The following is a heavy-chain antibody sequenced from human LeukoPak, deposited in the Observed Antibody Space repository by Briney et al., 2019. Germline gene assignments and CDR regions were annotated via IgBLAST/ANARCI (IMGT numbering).Heavy chain of an antibody. Sequence: SETLSLTCTVYGGSFSGYYWSWIRQPPGKGLEWIGEINHSGSTNYNPSLKSRVTISVDTSKNQFSLKLSSVTAADTAVYYCARVRRDGYPAQGDYWGQGTLVTVSS. D-gene: IGHD5-24*01. V-gene: IGHV4-34*01. J-gene: IGHJ4*02. CDR3: ARVRRDGYPAQGDY. CDR1: GGSFSGYY. CDR2: INHSGST.